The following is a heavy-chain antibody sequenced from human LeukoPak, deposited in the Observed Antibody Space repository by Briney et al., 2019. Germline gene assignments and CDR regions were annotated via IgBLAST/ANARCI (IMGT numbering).Heavy chain of an antibody. V-gene: IGHV3-9*01. J-gene: IGHJ4*02. Sequence: GGSLRLSCAASGFTFDDYAMHWVRQAPGKGLKWVSSISWNSGSIGYADSVKGRFTISRDNAKKSLYLQMNSLRAEDTAVYYCARDDLLWFGESYYFDYWGQGTLVTVSS. D-gene: IGHD3-10*01. CDR2: ISWNSGSI. CDR3: ARDDLLWFGESYYFDY. CDR1: GFTFDDYA.